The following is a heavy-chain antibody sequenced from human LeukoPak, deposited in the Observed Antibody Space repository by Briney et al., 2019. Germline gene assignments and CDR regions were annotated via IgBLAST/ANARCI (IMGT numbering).Heavy chain of an antibody. CDR2: ITPFNGNN. CDR1: GYTFTYRY. V-gene: IGHV1-45*03. CDR3: ATTTYYYDSSGYTPDAFDI. Sequence: SVKVSCKASGYTFTYRYLHWVRQAPRQALEWMGWITPFNGNNNYAQKFQDRVTITRDRSMSTAYMELSSLRSEDTAMYYCATTTYYYDSSGYTPDAFDIWGQGTMVTVSS. D-gene: IGHD3-22*01. J-gene: IGHJ3*02.